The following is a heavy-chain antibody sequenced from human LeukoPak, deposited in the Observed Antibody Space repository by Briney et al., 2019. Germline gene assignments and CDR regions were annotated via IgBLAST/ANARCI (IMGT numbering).Heavy chain of an antibody. CDR2: INAGKGNT. J-gene: IGHJ6*04. V-gene: IGHV1-3*01. CDR3: ARDKNYGSGRSNYYYGMDV. D-gene: IGHD3-10*01. CDR1: GYTFTSYA. Sequence: ASVKVSCKASGYTFTSYAMHWVRQAPGQRLEWMGWINAGKGNTKYSQKFQGRVTITRDTSASTAYMELSSLRSEDTAVYHCARDKNYGSGRSNYYYGMDVWGKGTTVTVSS.